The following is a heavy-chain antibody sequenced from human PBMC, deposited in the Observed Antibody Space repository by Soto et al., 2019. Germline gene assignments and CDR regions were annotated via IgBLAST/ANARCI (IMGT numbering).Heavy chain of an antibody. V-gene: IGHV4-4*02. J-gene: IGHJ4*02. D-gene: IGHD1-26*01. CDR1: GVSIDSGYW. CDR3: AGSFGWDAVDS. Sequence: QVQLQESGPGLVKPSGTLSLKPSGTLSLSCGVSGVSIDSGYWWGWVRQPPGKDLEWLGDMSHGGSSNYKPSLKRRVPIFLAKSKNQSARSLSFMAAADTATYYCAGSFGWDAVDSWGQGILVTVSS. CDR2: MSHGGSS.